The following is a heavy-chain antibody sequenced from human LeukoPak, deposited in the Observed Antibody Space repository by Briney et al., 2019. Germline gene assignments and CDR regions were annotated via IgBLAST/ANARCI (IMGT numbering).Heavy chain of an antibody. J-gene: IGHJ6*03. CDR2: IYHSGST. CDR1: GGSISSSNW. Sequence: SETLPLTCAVSGGSISSSNWWSWVRQPPGKGLEWIGEIYHSGSTNYNPSLKSRVTISVDKSKNQFSLKLSSVTAADTAVYYCARAGGITMVRGVIHYYYYMDVWGKGTTVTVSS. D-gene: IGHD3-10*01. V-gene: IGHV4-4*02. CDR3: ARAGGITMVRGVIHYYYYMDV.